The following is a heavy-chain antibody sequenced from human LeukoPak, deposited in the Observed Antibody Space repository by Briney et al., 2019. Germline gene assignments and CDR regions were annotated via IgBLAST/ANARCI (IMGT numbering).Heavy chain of an antibody. Sequence: SETLSLTCAVYGGSFSGYYWSWIRQPPGKGLEWVGEINHSGSTNYNPSLKSRVTISVDTSKNQFSLKLSSVTAADTAVYYCAGLSSSWYFGDPWGQGTLVTVSS. D-gene: IGHD6-13*01. V-gene: IGHV4-34*01. J-gene: IGHJ5*02. CDR1: GGSFSGYY. CDR2: INHSGST. CDR3: AGLSSSWYFGDP.